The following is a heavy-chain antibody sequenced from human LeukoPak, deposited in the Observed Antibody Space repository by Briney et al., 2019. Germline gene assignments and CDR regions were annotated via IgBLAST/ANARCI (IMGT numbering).Heavy chain of an antibody. D-gene: IGHD6-13*01. V-gene: IGHV4-34*01. CDR1: GGSFSDYF. CDR3: ARIAADSRVREY. Sequence: SETLSLTCAVYGGSFSDYFWNWIRQPPGKGLEWIGEINHGGGTRYNPSLKSRATMSVDTSKSQFSLKLSSVTAADTAVYYCARIAADSRVREYWGQGTLVTVSS. CDR2: INHGGGT. J-gene: IGHJ4*02.